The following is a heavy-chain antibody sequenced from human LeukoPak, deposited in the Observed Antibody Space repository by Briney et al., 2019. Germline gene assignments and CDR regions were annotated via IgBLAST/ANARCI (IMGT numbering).Heavy chain of an antibody. D-gene: IGHD6-19*01. CDR1: GGSFSGYY. CDR3: ARHVIAVAGTFSYYYYMDV. Sequence: SETLSLTRAVYGGSFSGYYWSWIRQPPGKGLEWIGEINHSGSTYYNPSLKSRVTISVDTSKNQFSLKLSSVTAADTAVYYCARHVIAVAGTFSYYYYMDVWGKGTTVTISS. J-gene: IGHJ6*03. CDR2: INHSGST. V-gene: IGHV4-34*01.